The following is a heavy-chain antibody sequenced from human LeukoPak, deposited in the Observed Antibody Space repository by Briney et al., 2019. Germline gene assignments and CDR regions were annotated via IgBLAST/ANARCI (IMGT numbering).Heavy chain of an antibody. J-gene: IGHJ4*02. CDR1: GFNFNNAW. CDR2: IKSRTDGGTT. D-gene: IGHD5-18*01. V-gene: IGHV3-15*07. CDR3: AKDRYSYAFEYSDS. Sequence: GGSLRLSCTTSGFNFNNAWMNWVRQAPGKGLEWVGRIKSRTDGGTTVYSAPVKGRFTISRDNSKNTLYLQMNSLRAEDTAVYYCAKDRYSYAFEYSDSWGQGTLVTVSS.